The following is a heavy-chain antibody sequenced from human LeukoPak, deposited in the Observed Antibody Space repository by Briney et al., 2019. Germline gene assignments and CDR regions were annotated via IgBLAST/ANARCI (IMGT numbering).Heavy chain of an antibody. Sequence: GGSLRLSXVASGFTFGSYEMNWVGQAPGKGLEWVSYISSSGSTTYYADSVKGRFTISRDNAKNSLYLQMNSLRADDTAVYYCARAGPATDPWGQGTLVTVSS. V-gene: IGHV3-48*03. D-gene: IGHD2-2*01. CDR1: GFTFGSYE. CDR2: ISSSGSTT. CDR3: ARAGPATDP. J-gene: IGHJ5*02.